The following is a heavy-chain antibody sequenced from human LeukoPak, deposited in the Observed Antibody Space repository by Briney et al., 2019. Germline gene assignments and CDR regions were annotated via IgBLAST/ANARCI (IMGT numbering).Heavy chain of an antibody. CDR1: GFTISSYA. V-gene: IGHV3-23*01. Sequence: GGSLRLSCAASGFTISSYAMTWVRQAPGQGLEWVSAITDGGGSTYYADSVKGRFTISRDNSERTLFLQMSSLRAEDTATYYCAKGSAAARPYYFDYWGQGTLVTVSS. CDR2: ITDGGGST. J-gene: IGHJ4*02. D-gene: IGHD6-6*01. CDR3: AKGSAAARPYYFDY.